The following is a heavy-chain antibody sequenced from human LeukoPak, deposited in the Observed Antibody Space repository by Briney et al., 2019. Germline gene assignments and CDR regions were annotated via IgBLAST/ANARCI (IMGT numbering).Heavy chain of an antibody. CDR2: IYPDDSDI. D-gene: IGHD5-18*01. CDR3: ARHTRGVDTALVQDAFDI. J-gene: IGHJ3*02. CDR1: GYRFTNYW. Sequence: GESLKISCKGSGYRFTNYWIGWVRQMPGKGLECMGFIYPDDSDIRYSPSFQGQVTISADKSVSTAYLQWSSLKASDTAIYYCARHTRGVDTALVQDAFDIWGQGTRVTVSS. V-gene: IGHV5-51*01.